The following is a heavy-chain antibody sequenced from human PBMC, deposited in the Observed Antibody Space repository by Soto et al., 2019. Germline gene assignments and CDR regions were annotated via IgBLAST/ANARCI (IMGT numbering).Heavy chain of an antibody. V-gene: IGHV1-18*04. CDR1: GYTFTGYY. CDR3: ARDRAYSGSSRPQGWFDP. J-gene: IGHJ5*02. D-gene: IGHD1-26*01. CDR2: INPNSGNT. Sequence: ASVKVSCKASGYTFTGYYMHWVRQAPGQGLEWMGWINPNSGNTNYAQKLQGRVTMTTDTSTSTAYMELRSLRSDDTAVYYCARDRAYSGSSRPQGWFDPWGQGTLVTVSS.